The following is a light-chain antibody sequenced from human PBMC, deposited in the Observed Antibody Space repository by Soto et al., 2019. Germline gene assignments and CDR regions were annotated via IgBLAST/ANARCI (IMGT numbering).Light chain of an antibody. CDR2: GAS. CDR1: QSVSSSS. V-gene: IGKV3-20*01. J-gene: IGKJ2*01. CDR3: QQYSSSPPKYT. Sequence: EIVLTQSPGTLSLSPGERATLSCRASQSVSSSSLAWYQQKPGQAHRLLIYGASSRATGIPDRFSGSGSGTDFNLTISILEPEDFAVYYCQQYSSSPPKYTFGQGTKLEIK.